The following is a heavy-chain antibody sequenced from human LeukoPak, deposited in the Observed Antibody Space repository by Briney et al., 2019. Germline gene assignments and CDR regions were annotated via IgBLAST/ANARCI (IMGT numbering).Heavy chain of an antibody. D-gene: IGHD4-23*01. CDR2: IYHGGTT. CDR1: GGSITSSHW. CDR3: ATYFYGGDYASYYFDY. V-gene: IGHV4-4*02. J-gene: IGHJ4*02. Sequence: PSETLSLTCAVSGGSITSSHWWCWARQPPGKGLEWIGEIYHGGTTNYNPSLKSRVTMSVDESKNQFSLKLSSATAADTAVYYCATYFYGGDYASYYFDYWGQGTLVTVSS.